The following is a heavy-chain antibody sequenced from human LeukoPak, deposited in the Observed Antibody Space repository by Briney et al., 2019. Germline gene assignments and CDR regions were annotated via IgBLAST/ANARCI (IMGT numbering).Heavy chain of an antibody. D-gene: IGHD3-3*01. CDR2: ISSSGSTI. CDR1: GFTFSSYE. J-gene: IGHJ4*02. V-gene: IGHV3-48*03. Sequence: GGSLRLSCAASGFTFSSYEMNWVRQAPGKGLEWVSYISSSGSTIYYADPVKGRFTISRDNAKNSLYLQMNSLRAEDTAVYYCARDADFWSGSYYFDYWGQGTLVTVSS. CDR3: ARDADFWSGSYYFDY.